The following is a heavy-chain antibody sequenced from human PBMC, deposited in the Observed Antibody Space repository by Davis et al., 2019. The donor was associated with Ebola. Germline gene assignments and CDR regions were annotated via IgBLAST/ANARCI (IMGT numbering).Heavy chain of an antibody. V-gene: IGHV3-21*04. J-gene: IGHJ4*02. CDR1: GFVFSSYV. CDR2: LGLSADT. CDR3: ARTPFGEWLFGDYYFDY. Sequence: GESLKISCAASGFVFSSYVMSWVRRAPGKGLEWVSTLGLSADTYYADSVKGRFTISRDNAKNSLYLQMNSLRAEDTAVYYCARTPFGEWLFGDYYFDYWGQGTLVTVSS. D-gene: IGHD3-3*02.